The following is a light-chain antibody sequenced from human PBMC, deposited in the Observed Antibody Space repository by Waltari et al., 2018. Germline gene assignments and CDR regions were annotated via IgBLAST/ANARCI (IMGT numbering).Light chain of an antibody. V-gene: IGLV1-44*01. Sequence: QSVLTQPPSASGTPGQRVTISCSGSSSNIGSKTVNWYQQLPGTAPKLLIYSNNQRPSGVPDRFSGSKSGTSASLAISGLQSEDEADYYCAVWDDSLNGPVFGGGTKLTVL. J-gene: IGLJ2*01. CDR2: SNN. CDR3: AVWDDSLNGPV. CDR1: SSNIGSKT.